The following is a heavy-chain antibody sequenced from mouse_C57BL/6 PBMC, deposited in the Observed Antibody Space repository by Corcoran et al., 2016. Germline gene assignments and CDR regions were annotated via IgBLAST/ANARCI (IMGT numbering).Heavy chain of an antibody. CDR3: ARLTTVVDWYFDV. V-gene: IGHV9-3*01. CDR2: INTYSGVP. Sequence: QIQLVQSGPELKKPGETVKISCKASGYTFTTYGMSWVKQAPGKGLKWMGWINTYSGVPTYADDFKGRFAFSLETSASTAYLQINNLKNEDTATYFCARLTTVVDWYFDVWGTGTTVTVSS. J-gene: IGHJ1*03. D-gene: IGHD1-1*01. CDR1: GYTFTTYG.